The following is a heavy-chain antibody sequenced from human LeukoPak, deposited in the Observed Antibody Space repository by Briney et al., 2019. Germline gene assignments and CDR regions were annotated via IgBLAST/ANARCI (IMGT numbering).Heavy chain of an antibody. CDR2: ISTSVTT. V-gene: IGHV4-4*07. Sequence: SETLSLTCTVSGGSVTTYYWSWIRQSAGKGLEWIGHISTSVTTTYNPSLKSRVTMSVATSKNQFSLKLTSVPAADTAVYYCAKGGRDCSSTSCYRGDIRYYYYYYMDVWGKGTTVTVSS. CDR1: GGSVTTYY. D-gene: IGHD2-2*01. J-gene: IGHJ6*03. CDR3: AKGGRDCSSTSCYRGDIRYYYYYYMDV.